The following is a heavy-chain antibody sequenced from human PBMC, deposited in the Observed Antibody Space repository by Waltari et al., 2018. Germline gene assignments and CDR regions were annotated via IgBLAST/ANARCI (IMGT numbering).Heavy chain of an antibody. V-gene: IGHV4-61*02. CDR2: IYTSGST. D-gene: IGHD6-19*01. Sequence: QVQLQESGPGLVKPSQNLSLTCTRSGGSISSGRSYWSWIRQPAGKGLEWIGRIYTSGSTNYNPSLKSRVTISVDTSKNQFSLKLSSVTAADTAVYYCARDRRAGDAFDIWGQGTMVTVSS. CDR3: ARDRRAGDAFDI. CDR1: GGSISSGRSY. J-gene: IGHJ3*02.